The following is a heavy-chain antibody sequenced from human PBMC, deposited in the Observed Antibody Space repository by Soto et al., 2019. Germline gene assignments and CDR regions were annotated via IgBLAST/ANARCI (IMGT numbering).Heavy chain of an antibody. Sequence: QVQLVQSGAEVKKPGASVKVSCNASGYTFTSYAMHWVRQAPGQRLEWMGWINAGNGNTKYSQKFQGRVTITRDTSASTAYMELSSLRSEDTAVYYCARLITIFGVGDDAFDIWGQGTMVTVSS. D-gene: IGHD3-3*01. V-gene: IGHV1-3*01. J-gene: IGHJ3*02. CDR3: ARLITIFGVGDDAFDI. CDR1: GYTFTSYA. CDR2: INAGNGNT.